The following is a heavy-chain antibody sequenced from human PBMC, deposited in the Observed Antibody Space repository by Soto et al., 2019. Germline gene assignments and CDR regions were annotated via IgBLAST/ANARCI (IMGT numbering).Heavy chain of an antibody. Sequence: QVQLQESGPALVKPSETLSLTCSVSGGSIRNYYWNWIRQPAGKGLEWIGRIYTSGNSDYNPSLKSRVTMSADTSKNQLSLRLSSVTAADSAVYYCARLWFGKPPGYLDYWGQGIRVTISS. D-gene: IGHD3-10*01. CDR3: ARLWFGKPPGYLDY. J-gene: IGHJ4*02. CDR1: GGSIRNYY. CDR2: IYTSGNS. V-gene: IGHV4-4*07.